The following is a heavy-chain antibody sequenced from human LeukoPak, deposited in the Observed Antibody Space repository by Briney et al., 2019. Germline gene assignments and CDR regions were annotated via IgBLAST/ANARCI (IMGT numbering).Heavy chain of an antibody. CDR1: GGTFSSYA. D-gene: IGHD6-19*01. CDR3: ASPGSIAVAEYYFDY. CDR2: IIPIFGTA. V-gene: IGHV1-69*13. Sequence: SVTVSCKASGGTFSSYAISWVRQAPGQGLEWMGGIIPIFGTANYAQKFQGRVTITADESTSTAYMELSSLRSEDTAVYYCASPGSIAVAEYYFDYWGQGTLVTVSS. J-gene: IGHJ4*02.